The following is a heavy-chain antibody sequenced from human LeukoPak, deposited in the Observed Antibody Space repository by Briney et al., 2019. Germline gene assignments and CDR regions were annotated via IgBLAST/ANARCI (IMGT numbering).Heavy chain of an antibody. V-gene: IGHV3-7*01. CDR2: IKPDGSEK. CDR3: ARDPSWVKGWFDP. J-gene: IGHJ5*02. CDR1: GFTFSNYW. D-gene: IGHD6-13*01. Sequence: GGSLRLSCAASGFTFSNYWMTWVRQAPGKGLEWVANIKPDGSEKNYVDSVKGRFTISRDNAKNSLYLQMSSLRAEDTAVYYCARDPSWVKGWFDPWGQGTLVTVSS.